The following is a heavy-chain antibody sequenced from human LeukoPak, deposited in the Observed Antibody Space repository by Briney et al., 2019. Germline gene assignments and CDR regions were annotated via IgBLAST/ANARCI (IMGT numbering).Heavy chain of an antibody. J-gene: IGHJ4*02. CDR2: ISYDGSNK. V-gene: IGHV3-30-3*01. Sequence: GGSLRLSCAAFGFTFSSYAMHWVRQAPGKGLEWVAVISYDGSNKYYADSVKGRFTISRDNSKNTLYLQMNSLRAEDTAVYYCASPEFNYYDSSGYTGAFDYWGQGTLVTVSS. CDR1: GFTFSSYA. CDR3: ASPEFNYYDSSGYTGAFDY. D-gene: IGHD3-22*01.